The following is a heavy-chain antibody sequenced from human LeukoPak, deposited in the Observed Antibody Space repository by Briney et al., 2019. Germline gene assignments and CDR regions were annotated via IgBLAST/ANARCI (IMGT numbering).Heavy chain of an antibody. CDR3: ARGIVGATPDFDY. J-gene: IGHJ4*02. V-gene: IGHV1-8*03. Sequence: SXXTXTSYXXXXXRQATXXXXXXXGWMNPNSGNTGYAQKFQGRVTITRNTSISTAYMELSSLRSEDTAVYYCARGIVGATPDFDYWGQGTLVTVSS. D-gene: IGHD1-26*01. CDR2: MNPNSGNT. CDR1: XXTXTSYX.